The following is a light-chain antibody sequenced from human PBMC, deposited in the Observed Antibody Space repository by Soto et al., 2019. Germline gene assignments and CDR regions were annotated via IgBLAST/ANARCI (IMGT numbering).Light chain of an antibody. Sequence: EIVMTQSPSTLSVSPGEGATLSCRASQSVSSNLAWYQQKPGKAPRLLIYGASSRTMGIPARFSGSGSGTEFTLTISSLQYEDFAVYYCQQYDDGPSFTFGGGTKVDI. V-gene: IGKV3-15*01. J-gene: IGKJ4*01. CDR2: GAS. CDR1: QSVSSN. CDR3: QQYDDGPSFT.